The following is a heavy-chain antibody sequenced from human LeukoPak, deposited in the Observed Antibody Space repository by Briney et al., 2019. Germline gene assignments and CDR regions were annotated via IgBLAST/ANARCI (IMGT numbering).Heavy chain of an antibody. CDR3: ARDDSSGLLDY. CDR1: GYTFTSYD. J-gene: IGHJ4*02. CDR2: MNPNSGNT. D-gene: IGHD6-19*01. Sequence: ASVKVSCKASGYTFTSYDINWVRQATGQGLEWMGWMNPNSGNTGYAQKFQGRVTITADESTSTAYMELSSLRSEDTAVYYCARDDSSGLLDYWGQGTLVTVPS. V-gene: IGHV1-8*03.